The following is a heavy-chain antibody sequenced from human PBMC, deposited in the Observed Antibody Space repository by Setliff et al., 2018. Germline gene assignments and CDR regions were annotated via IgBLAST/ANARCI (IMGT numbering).Heavy chain of an antibody. CDR3: ARDGDGRGRYFDY. J-gene: IGHJ4*02. Sequence: ASETLSLTCAVSGGSISSGGYSWSWIRQPPGKGLEWIGYIYHSGSTYYNPSLKSRVTISVDRPKNQFSLKLSSVTAADTAVYYCARDGDGRGRYFDYWGQGTLVTVSS. V-gene: IGHV4-30-2*01. CDR2: IYHSGST. CDR1: GGSISSGGYS. D-gene: IGHD4-17*01.